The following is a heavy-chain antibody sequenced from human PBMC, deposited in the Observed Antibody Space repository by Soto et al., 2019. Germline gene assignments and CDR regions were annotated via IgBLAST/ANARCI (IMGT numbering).Heavy chain of an antibody. J-gene: IGHJ4*02. Sequence: QITLNESGPTQVKPRQTLTLTCTFSGFSLTTSGVGVGWIRQSPGKAPEWLALIYWDDDKRYSPSLKSRLTITKDTSKIQVVLTMADLDPADTAIYYCAHRVLRTVFGLVTTTAIYFDFWGQGTPVAVSS. CDR3: AHRVLRTVFGLVTTTAIYFDF. CDR1: GFSLTTSGVG. V-gene: IGHV2-5*02. CDR2: IYWDDDK. D-gene: IGHD3-3*01.